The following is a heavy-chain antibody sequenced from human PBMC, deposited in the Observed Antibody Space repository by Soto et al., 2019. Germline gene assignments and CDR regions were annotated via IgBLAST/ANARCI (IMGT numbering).Heavy chain of an antibody. V-gene: IGHV3-7*01. CDR1: GSTFSIYW. CDR2: IKEDGSEK. D-gene: IGHD3-22*01. Sequence: QRLSCAASGSTFSIYWMTWARQAPGKGLEWVANIKEDGSEKYYVDSVKGRFTISRDNAKNSLYLRMNSLRVEDTAVYYCARASHWSSGYYHYYYAMDVWGQGTTVTVSS. J-gene: IGHJ6*02. CDR3: ARASHWSSGYYHYYYAMDV.